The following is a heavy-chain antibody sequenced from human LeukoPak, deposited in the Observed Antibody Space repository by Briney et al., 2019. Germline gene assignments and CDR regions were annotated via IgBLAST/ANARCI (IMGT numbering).Heavy chain of an antibody. CDR2: IHNDGST. V-gene: IGHV3-66*01. CDR1: GFDVSINY. J-gene: IGHJ4*02. Sequence: GGSLRLSCAASGFDVSINYMNWIRRSPEKGLEWVSIIHNDGSTYYADSVKGRFTVSRDNSKNTVSLQMDSLRVDDTGIYYCARGFLQLTPYYFDYWGQGALVTVSS. D-gene: IGHD1-1*01. CDR3: ARGFLQLTPYYFDY.